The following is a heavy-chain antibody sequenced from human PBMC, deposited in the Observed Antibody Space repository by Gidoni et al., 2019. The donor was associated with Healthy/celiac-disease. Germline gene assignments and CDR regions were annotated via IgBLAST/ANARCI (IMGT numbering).Heavy chain of an antibody. J-gene: IGHJ4*02. CDR1: GFTFSSYS. D-gene: IGHD4-17*01. CDR2: ISSSSRYI. V-gene: IGHV3-21*01. CDR3: ARDGYGDYYFDY. Sequence: GFTFSSYSMNWVRQAPGKGLEWVSSISSSSRYIYYADSVKGRFTISRDNAKNSLYLQMISLRAEDTAVYYCARDGYGDYYFDYWGQGTLVTVSS.